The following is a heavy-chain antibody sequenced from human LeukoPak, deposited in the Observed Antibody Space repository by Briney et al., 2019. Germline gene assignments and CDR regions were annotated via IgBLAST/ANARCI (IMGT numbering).Heavy chain of an antibody. CDR1: GYSFTSYW. J-gene: IGHJ4*02. V-gene: IGHV5-10-1*01. Sequence: GESLEISCKGSGYSFTSYWISWVRQMPGKGLEWMGRIDPSDSYTNYSPSFQGHVTISADRSISTAYLQWSSLKASDTAMYYCARRYRSSWYAADYWGQGSLGSVSS. CDR2: IDPSDSYT. D-gene: IGHD6-13*01. CDR3: ARRYRSSWYAADY.